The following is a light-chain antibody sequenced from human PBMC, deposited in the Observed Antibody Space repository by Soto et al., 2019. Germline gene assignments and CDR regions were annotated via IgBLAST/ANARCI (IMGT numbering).Light chain of an antibody. CDR2: AAS. CDR3: QQSYSTPPT. V-gene: IGKV1-39*01. Sequence: DIQMTQSPSSLSASVGDRVTNTCRASQSISSYLNWYQQKPGKAPKLLTYAASSLQSGVPSRFSGSGSGTDFTLTISSLQPEDFATYYCQQSYSTPPTFGQGTKVDIK. J-gene: IGKJ1*01. CDR1: QSISSY.